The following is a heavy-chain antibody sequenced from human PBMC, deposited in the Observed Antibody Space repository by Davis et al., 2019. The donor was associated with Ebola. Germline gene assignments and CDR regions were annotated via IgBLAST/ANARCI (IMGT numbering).Heavy chain of an antibody. J-gene: IGHJ3*01. D-gene: IGHD5-18*01. CDR3: ARGYTYAN. CDR1: GFTVSNTY. V-gene: IGHV3-66*01. CDR2: IYSGGAT. Sequence: GESLKISCAASGFTVSNTYMSWVRQAPGKGLEWVSVIYSGGATYYSDSVKGRFTISRDNSENTLYLQMNSLRAEDTALYYCARGYTYANWGQGTMVTVSS.